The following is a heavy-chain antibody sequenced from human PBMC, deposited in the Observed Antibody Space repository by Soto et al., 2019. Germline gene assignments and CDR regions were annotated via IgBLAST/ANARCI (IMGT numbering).Heavy chain of an antibody. CDR1: DGSISNFY. Sequence: LSLTCTVSDGSISNFYWSWIRQPPGKGLEWIGYISSSGNTNYNPSLKSRVSISVDTSKNQFSLNLTSVTAADTAVYYCARAPMVLTRSYFDSWGQGTPVTVSS. CDR2: ISSSGNT. CDR3: ARAPMVLTRSYFDS. D-gene: IGHD3-22*01. J-gene: IGHJ4*02. V-gene: IGHV4-59*01.